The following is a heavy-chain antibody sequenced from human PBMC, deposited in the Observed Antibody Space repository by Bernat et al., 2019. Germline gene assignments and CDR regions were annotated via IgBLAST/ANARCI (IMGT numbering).Heavy chain of an antibody. CDR2: IRSKAYGGTT. J-gene: IGHJ4*02. CDR3: TRGPYNWDPYDY. Sequence: EVQLVESGGGLVQPGRSLRLSCTASGFTFGDYAMSWFRQAPGKGLEWVGFIRSKAYGGTTEYAASVKGRFTISRDDSKSIAYLQMNSLKTEDTAVYYCTRGPYNWDPYDYWGQGTLVTVSS. CDR1: GFTFGDYA. D-gene: IGHD1-20*01. V-gene: IGHV3-49*03.